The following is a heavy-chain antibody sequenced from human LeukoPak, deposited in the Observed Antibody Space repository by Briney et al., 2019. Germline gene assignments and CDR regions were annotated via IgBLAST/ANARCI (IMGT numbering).Heavy chain of an antibody. V-gene: IGHV4-39*01. Sequence: SETLSLTCTVSGGSISSYYWGWIRQPPGKGLEWIGSIYYSGSTYYNPSLKSRVTISVDTSKNQFSLKLSSVTAADTAVYYCARSLYYDFWSGYYPFDYWGQGTLVTVSS. CDR3: ARSLYYDFWSGYYPFDY. CDR2: IYYSGST. J-gene: IGHJ4*02. D-gene: IGHD3-3*01. CDR1: GGSISSYY.